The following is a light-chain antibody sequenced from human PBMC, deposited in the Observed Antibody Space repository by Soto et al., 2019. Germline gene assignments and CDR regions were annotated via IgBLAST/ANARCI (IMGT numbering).Light chain of an antibody. CDR1: SSDVGSYNL. CDR3: SSYASSTTPYV. J-gene: IGLJ1*01. Sequence: QSALTQPASVSGSPGPSITISCTGTSSDVGSYNLVSWYQQHPGKAPKLMIYEGSKRPSGVSNRFSGSKSGNTASLTISGLQAEDEADYYCSSYASSTTPYVFGTGTKLTVL. CDR2: EGS. V-gene: IGLV2-14*02.